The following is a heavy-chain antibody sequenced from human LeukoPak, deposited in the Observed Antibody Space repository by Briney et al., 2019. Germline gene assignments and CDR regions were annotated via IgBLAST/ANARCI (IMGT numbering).Heavy chain of an antibody. Sequence: PGGSLRLSCSASGFTFSSYAMHWVRQAPGKGLEYVSAISSNGGSTYYADSVKGRFTISRDNSKNTLYLQMNSLRAEDTAVYYCARTPRYCSSTSCYTDYYGMDVWGQGTTVTVSS. D-gene: IGHD2-2*02. J-gene: IGHJ6*02. CDR1: GFTFSSYA. CDR2: ISSNGGST. CDR3: ARTPRYCSSTSCYTDYYGMDV. V-gene: IGHV3-64*04.